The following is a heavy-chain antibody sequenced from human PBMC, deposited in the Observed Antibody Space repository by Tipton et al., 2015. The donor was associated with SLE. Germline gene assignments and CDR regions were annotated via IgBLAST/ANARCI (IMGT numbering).Heavy chain of an antibody. D-gene: IGHD6-19*01. CDR2: ISGYNGNT. V-gene: IGHV1-18*01. J-gene: IGHJ4*02. CDR3: ARDDIAVAGVY. CDR1: GYTFSSHG. Sequence: QVQLVQSGVEVKKPGASVKISCKTSGYTFSSHGITWVRQAPGQGLEWMGWISGYNGNTNYAQKLQGRVTMTTDTSTSTAYMDLRSLRSDDTAVYYCARDDIAVAGVYWGQGTLVTVSS.